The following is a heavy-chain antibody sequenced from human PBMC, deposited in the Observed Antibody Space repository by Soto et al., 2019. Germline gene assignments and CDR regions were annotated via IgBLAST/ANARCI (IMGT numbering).Heavy chain of an antibody. Sequence: SEALCLTCAVAGCSISSYYWSWIRQPPGKELEWIGYIYYSGSTNYNPSLKSRVTISVDTSKNQFSLKLSSVTAADTAVYYCARGTGDNYDFWSARIRDDAFDIWGQGTMVT. CDR3: ARGTGDNYDFWSARIRDDAFDI. CDR1: GCSISSYY. CDR2: IYYSGST. V-gene: IGHV4-59*01. J-gene: IGHJ3*02. D-gene: IGHD3-3*01.